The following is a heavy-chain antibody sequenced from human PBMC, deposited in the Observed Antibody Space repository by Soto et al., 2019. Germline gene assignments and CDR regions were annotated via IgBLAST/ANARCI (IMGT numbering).Heavy chain of an antibody. Sequence: GGSLRLSCAVSGFTFTSYAMSWVRQAPGKGLEWVSSIRGAGGNTNYADSVKGRFTITTDNSKSTLYLQMNSLRVEDTAIYYCAKSPTSTWSPFDCWGQGTLVTVSS. CDR2: IRGAGGNT. J-gene: IGHJ4*02. V-gene: IGHV3-23*01. D-gene: IGHD6-13*01. CDR3: AKSPTSTWSPFDC. CDR1: GFTFTSYA.